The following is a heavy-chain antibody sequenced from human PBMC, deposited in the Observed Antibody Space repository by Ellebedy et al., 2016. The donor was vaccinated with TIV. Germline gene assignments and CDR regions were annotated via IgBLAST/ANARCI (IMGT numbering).Heavy chain of an antibody. CDR2: ISGSGDRT. CDR3: ATTNGYGTGWYGRNEY. J-gene: IGHJ4*02. CDR1: GFTFGSYA. D-gene: IGHD6-19*01. Sequence: GESLKISCVASGFTFGSYAMSWVRQAPGKGLEWVSSISGSGDRTYFADSVKSRFTISRDNSKNTLSLHLDSLRAEDTAVYYCATTNGYGTGWYGRNEYWGQGALITVSS. V-gene: IGHV3-23*01.